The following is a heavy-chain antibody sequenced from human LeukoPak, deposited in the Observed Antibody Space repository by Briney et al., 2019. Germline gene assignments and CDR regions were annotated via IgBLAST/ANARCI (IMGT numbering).Heavy chain of an antibody. Sequence: PSETLSLTCIVSGGSISSYYWSWIRQPPGKGLEWIGYIYYSGSTNYNPSLKSRVTISVDTSKNQFPLKLSSVTAADTAVYYCARGLMMAIAGRGEFHYWGQGTLVTVSS. D-gene: IGHD6-13*01. J-gene: IGHJ4*02. CDR3: ARGLMMAIAGRGEFHY. V-gene: IGHV4-59*01. CDR2: IYYSGST. CDR1: GGSISSYY.